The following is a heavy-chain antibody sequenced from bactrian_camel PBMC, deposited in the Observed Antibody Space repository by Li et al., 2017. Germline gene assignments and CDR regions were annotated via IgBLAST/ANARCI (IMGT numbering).Heavy chain of an antibody. CDR2: FWGVSE. CDR3: AADVGSMSGNCQPNY. CDR1: GTAAS. D-gene: IGHD6*01. V-gene: IGHV3S53*01. Sequence: QVQLVESGGGSVQPGGSLRISCTGSGTAASRWFRQAPGKECEGVAAFWGVSERYADSVKGRFTISQDDAKNTVYLQMNNLKPEDTAMYYCAADVGSMSGNCQPNYWGQGTQVTVS. J-gene: IGHJ4*01.